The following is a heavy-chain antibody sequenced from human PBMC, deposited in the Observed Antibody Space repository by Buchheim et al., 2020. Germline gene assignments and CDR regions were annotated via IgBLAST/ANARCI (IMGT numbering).Heavy chain of an antibody. V-gene: IGHV4-59*01. CDR3: ARGGITMVQGVIMGSRQLENNWFDP. J-gene: IGHJ5*02. D-gene: IGHD3-10*01. CDR2: IYYSGST. CDR1: GGSISSYY. Sequence: QVQLQESGPGLVKPSETLSLTCTVSGGSISSYYWSWIRQPPGKGLEWIGYIYYSGSTNYNPSLKSRVTISVDTSKNQFSLKLSSVTAADTAVYYCARGGITMVQGVIMGSRQLENNWFDPWGQGTL.